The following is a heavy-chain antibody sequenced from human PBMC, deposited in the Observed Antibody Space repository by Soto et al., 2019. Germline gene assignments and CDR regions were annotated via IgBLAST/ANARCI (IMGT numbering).Heavy chain of an antibody. D-gene: IGHD6-13*01. J-gene: IGHJ4*02. Sequence: SETLSLTCTVSGASITSGNYYWGWIRQPPGKRLQWIGSSSYTGNTYFNPSLRSRVTISFDTSKNQFSLRLTSVTASGTAVYYCAIPDSSSSAAHFRSWRQGTLVTVPP. CDR1: GASITSGNYY. CDR3: AIPDSSSSAAHFRS. CDR2: SSYTGNT. V-gene: IGHV4-39*01.